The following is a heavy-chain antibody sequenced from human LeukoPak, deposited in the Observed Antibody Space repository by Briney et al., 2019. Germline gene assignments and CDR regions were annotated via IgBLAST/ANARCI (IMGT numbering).Heavy chain of an antibody. CDR2: IIPIFGTA. V-gene: IGHV1-69*05. Sequence: SVKVSCKASGGTFSSYAISWVRQAPGQGLEWMGGIIPIFGTANYAQKFQGRVTMTRDTSTSTVYMELSSLRSEDTAVYYCARVTYYYDSSGYYLFDYWGQGTLVTVSS. CDR3: ARVTYYYDSSGYYLFDY. J-gene: IGHJ4*02. CDR1: GGTFSSYA. D-gene: IGHD3-22*01.